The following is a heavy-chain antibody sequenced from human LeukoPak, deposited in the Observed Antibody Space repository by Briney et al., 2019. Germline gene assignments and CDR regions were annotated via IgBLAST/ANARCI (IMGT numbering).Heavy chain of an antibody. CDR2: IYYSGST. CDR3: ARVLAPLKTLKAATRSFDP. D-gene: IGHD6-13*01. V-gene: IGHV4-61*01. CDR1: GGSVSSGSYY. Sequence: SETLSLTCTVSGGSVSSGSYYWSWIRQPPGTGLEWIGYIYYSGSTNYNPSLKSRVTISVDTSKNQFSLKLSSVTAADTAVYYCARVLAPLKTLKAATRSFDPWGQGTLVTVSS. J-gene: IGHJ5*02.